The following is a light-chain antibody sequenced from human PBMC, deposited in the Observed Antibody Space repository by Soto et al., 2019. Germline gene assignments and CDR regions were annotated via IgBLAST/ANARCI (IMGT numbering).Light chain of an antibody. J-gene: IGLJ1*01. CDR2: EVS. V-gene: IGLV2-14*01. Sequence: QASLNRPASVSGSPGQSIPISCTGTISDVGGYNYVSWYQQHPGKAPKLMIYEVSNRPSGVSNRFSGSKSGNTASLTISGLQAEDEADYYCSSYTSSSTPYVFGTGTKVTVL. CDR3: SSYTSSSTPYV. CDR1: ISDVGGYNY.